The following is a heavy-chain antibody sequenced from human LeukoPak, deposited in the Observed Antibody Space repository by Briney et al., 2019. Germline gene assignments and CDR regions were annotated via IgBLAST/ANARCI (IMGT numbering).Heavy chain of an antibody. J-gene: IGHJ4*02. Sequence: GSLRLSCGASGFTFSNYAVSWVHQAPGRGLEWIGEINHSGSTNYNPSLKSRVTISVDTSKNQFSLKLSSVTAADTAVYYCARGGAAAGTPGNDYWGQGTLVTVSS. CDR1: GFTFSNYA. CDR3: ARGGAAAGTPGNDY. V-gene: IGHV4-34*01. CDR2: INHSGST. D-gene: IGHD6-13*01.